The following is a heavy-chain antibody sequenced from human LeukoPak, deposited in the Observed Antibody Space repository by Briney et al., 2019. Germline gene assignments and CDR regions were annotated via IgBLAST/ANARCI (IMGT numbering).Heavy chain of an antibody. J-gene: IGHJ6*03. CDR2: ISWNSGSI. CDR1: GFTFDDYA. CDR3: AKDIGRSGYYYYMDV. V-gene: IGHV3-9*03. Sequence: PGRSLRLSCAASGFTFDDYARHWVRQAPGKGLEWVSGISWNSGSIGYADSVKGRFTISRDNAKNSLYLQMNSLRAEDMALYYCAKDIGRSGYYYYMDVWGKGTTVTVSS.